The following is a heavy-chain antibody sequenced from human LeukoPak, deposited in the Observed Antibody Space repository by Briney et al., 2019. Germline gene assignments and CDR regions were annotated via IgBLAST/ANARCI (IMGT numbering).Heavy chain of an antibody. V-gene: IGHV3-73*01. Sequence: GGSLRLSCAASGFTFSDHYLDWVRQAPGKGLEWVGRIRSKANSYATAYAASVKGRFTISRDDSKNTAYLQMNSLRAEDTAVYYCGRGHWGLDYWGQGTLVTVSS. CDR2: IRSKANSYAT. J-gene: IGHJ4*02. D-gene: IGHD7-27*01. CDR1: GFTFSDHY. CDR3: GRGHWGLDY.